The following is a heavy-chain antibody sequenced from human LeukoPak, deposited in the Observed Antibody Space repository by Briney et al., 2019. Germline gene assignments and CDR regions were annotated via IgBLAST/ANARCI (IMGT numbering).Heavy chain of an antibody. CDR1: GGSVTSGTYH. CDR3: ARLGGYYSPFDS. D-gene: IGHD3-22*01. J-gene: IGHJ4*02. V-gene: IGHV4-61*01. CDR2: IYYSGST. Sequence: SETLSLTCSVSGGSVTSGTYHWGWIRQPPGKGLEWIGYIYYSGSTNYNPSLKGRVSISLDTSKNQFSLELTSVTAADTAVYYCARLGGYYSPFDSWGQGTLVTVSS.